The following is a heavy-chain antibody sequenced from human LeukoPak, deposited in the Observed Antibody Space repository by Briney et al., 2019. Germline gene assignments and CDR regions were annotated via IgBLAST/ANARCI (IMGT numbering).Heavy chain of an antibody. Sequence: KPSETLSLTCAVYGGSFSGYYWSWIRQPPGKGLEWIGEVNHSGKSNYNPSLKSRVTISVDTSRNQFSLKLNSVTAADTAEYFCARRGYSFGHLHSDFWGQGTLVTVSS. CDR2: VNHSGKS. V-gene: IGHV4-34*01. D-gene: IGHD5-18*01. CDR1: GGSFSGYY. J-gene: IGHJ4*02. CDR3: ARRGYSFGHLHSDF.